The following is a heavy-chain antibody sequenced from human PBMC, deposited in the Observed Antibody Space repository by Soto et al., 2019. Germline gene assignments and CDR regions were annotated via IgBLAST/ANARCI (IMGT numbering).Heavy chain of an antibody. CDR3: ARSDGYNFNWLDS. CDR1: GYTFATYD. CDR2: MNPNSGNT. J-gene: IGHJ5*01. D-gene: IGHD2-21*01. V-gene: IGHV1-8*01. Sequence: QVQLVQSGAEVKTPGASVKVSCKASGYTFATYDINWVRQAPGQGLEWMGWMNPNSGNTGYAQKFQGRLTMTRDTALSVAHMELSSLRNEDTAVYYCARSDGYNFNWLDSWGQGTLVPVS.